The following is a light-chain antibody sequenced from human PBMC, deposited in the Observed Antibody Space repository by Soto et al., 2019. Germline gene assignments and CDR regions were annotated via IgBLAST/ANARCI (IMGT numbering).Light chain of an antibody. V-gene: IGKV3-11*01. Sequence: DIVLTQSPGTLSLSPGERATLSCRASQSVSSNYLAWYQQKPGQAPRLLTYDASNRATGIPARFSGSGSGTDFTLTISSLEPEDFAVYYCQQRSNWPPVTFGQGTKVDIK. J-gene: IGKJ1*01. CDR2: DAS. CDR3: QQRSNWPPVT. CDR1: QSVSSNY.